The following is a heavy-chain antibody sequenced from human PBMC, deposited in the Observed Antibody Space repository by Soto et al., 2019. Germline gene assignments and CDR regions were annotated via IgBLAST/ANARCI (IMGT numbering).Heavy chain of an antibody. Sequence: GGSLRLSCAGSGFTFSSYAMHWVRQGPGKGLEWVSAIGTAGDTNYAGSVKGRFTISRENAKNSLYLQMNSLRAGDTAIYFCARAIGPTLFDYWGQGTLVTVSS. CDR1: GFTFSSYA. D-gene: IGHD3-22*01. CDR3: ARAIGPTLFDY. V-gene: IGHV3-13*04. J-gene: IGHJ4*02. CDR2: IGTAGDT.